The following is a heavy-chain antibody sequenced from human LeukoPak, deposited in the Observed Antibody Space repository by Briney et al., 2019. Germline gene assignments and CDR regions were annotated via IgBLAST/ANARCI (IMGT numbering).Heavy chain of an antibody. CDR1: GGSISSSSYY. D-gene: IGHD3-9*01. V-gene: IGHV4-39*01. J-gene: IGHJ1*01. Sequence: PSETLSLTCTVSGGSISSSSYYWGWIRQPPGKGLEWIGSIYYSGSTYYNLSLKSRVTISVDTSKNQFSLKLSSVTAADTAVYYCARHAYPKGILTGLEYFQHWGQGTLVTVSS. CDR3: ARHAYPKGILTGLEYFQH. CDR2: IYYSGST.